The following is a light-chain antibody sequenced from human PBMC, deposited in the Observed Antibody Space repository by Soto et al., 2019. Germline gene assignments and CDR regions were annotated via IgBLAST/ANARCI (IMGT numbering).Light chain of an antibody. Sequence: DIQMTKSPSFLSASVGDRVTITCRASQAISNYLNWYEQKPGKAPNVLIFGAKTLQSGVPSRFSGSGYGTDVTLPITTLQPEDVGIYYCQQFHATPLTFGQGTRL. CDR2: GAK. CDR1: QAISNY. V-gene: IGKV1-39*01. J-gene: IGKJ5*01. CDR3: QQFHATPLT.